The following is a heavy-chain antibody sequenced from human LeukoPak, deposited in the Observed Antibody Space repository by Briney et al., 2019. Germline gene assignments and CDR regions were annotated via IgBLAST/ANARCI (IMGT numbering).Heavy chain of an antibody. V-gene: IGHV3-23*01. CDR2: ISGSSGTT. Sequence: GGSLRLSCAASGFTFSSYAMSWVRQTPGKGPEWVSAISGSSGTTYYADSVKGRFTISRDDSKNTPYLQMNSLRAEDTAVYYCVKDLGRYRNNCFDYWGQGSLVAVSS. D-gene: IGHD1-26*01. J-gene: IGHJ4*02. CDR3: VKDLGRYRNNCFDY. CDR1: GFTFSSYA.